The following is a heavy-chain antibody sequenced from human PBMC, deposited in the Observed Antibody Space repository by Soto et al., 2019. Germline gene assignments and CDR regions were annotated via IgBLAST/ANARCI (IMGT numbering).Heavy chain of an antibody. CDR2: ISAYNGNT. D-gene: IGHD3-3*01. V-gene: IGHV1-18*01. CDR3: AKTQIRQSDFWSGYFVADRFDP. CDR1: GYTFTSYG. J-gene: IGHJ5*02. Sequence: ASVKVSCKASGYTFTSYGISWVRQAPGQGLEWMGWISAYNGNTNYAQKLQGRVTMTTDTSTSTAYMELRSLRSDDTAVYYCAKTQIRQSDFWSGYFVADRFDPWGQGTLVTVSS.